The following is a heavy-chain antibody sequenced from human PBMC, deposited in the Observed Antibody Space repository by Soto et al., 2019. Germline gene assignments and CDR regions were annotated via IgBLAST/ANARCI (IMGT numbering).Heavy chain of an antibody. V-gene: IGHV3-30-3*01. CDR3: ARDYVNRFTMIVVDDFDY. Sequence: QVQLVESGGGVVQPGRSLRLSCAASGFTFSSYAMHWVRQAPGKGLEWVAVISYDGSNKYYADSVKGRFTISRDNSKNTLYLQMNSLRAEDTAVYYCARDYVNRFTMIVVDDFDYWGQGTLVTVSS. D-gene: IGHD3-22*01. J-gene: IGHJ4*02. CDR2: ISYDGSNK. CDR1: GFTFSSYA.